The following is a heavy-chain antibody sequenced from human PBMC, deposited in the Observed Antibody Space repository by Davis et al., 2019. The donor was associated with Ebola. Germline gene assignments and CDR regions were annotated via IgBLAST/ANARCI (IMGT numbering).Heavy chain of an antibody. V-gene: IGHV3-13*01. D-gene: IGHD5-18*01. CDR3: ARDGAPPYSYGYYYYYGMDV. J-gene: IGHJ6*02. CDR1: GFTFSNYD. Sequence: GESLKISCAASGFTFSNYDMHWVRQATGKGLEWVSAIGTAGDTYYPGSVKGRFTISRENAKNSLYLQMDSLRAEDTAEYYCARDGAPPYSYGYYYYYGMDVWGQGTTVTVSS. CDR2: IGTAGDT.